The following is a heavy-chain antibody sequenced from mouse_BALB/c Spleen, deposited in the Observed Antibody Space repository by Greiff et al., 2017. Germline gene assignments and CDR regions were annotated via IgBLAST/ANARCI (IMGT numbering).Heavy chain of an antibody. CDR3: TLWGNYGYFDY. CDR1: GFTFSSYW. D-gene: IGHD2-1*01. Sequence: EVHLVESGGGLVQPGGSMKLSCVASGFTFSSYWMSWVRQSPEKGLEWVAEIRLKSDNYATHYAESVKGKFTISRDDSKSRLYLQMNSLRAEDTGIYYCTLWGNYGYFDYWGQGTTLTVSS. CDR2: IRLKSDNYAT. V-gene: IGHV6-6*02. J-gene: IGHJ2*01.